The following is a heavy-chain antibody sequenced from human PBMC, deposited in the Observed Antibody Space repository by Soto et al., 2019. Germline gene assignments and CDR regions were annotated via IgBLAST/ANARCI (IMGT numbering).Heavy chain of an antibody. Sequence: GGSLRLSCAASGFTFSSYGMHWVRRAPGKGLEWVAVISYDGSNKYYADSVKGRFTISRDNSKNTLYLQMNSLRAEDTAVYYCAKDNLRYSGSYYPNYYYYYGMDVWGQGTTVTVSS. CDR2: ISYDGSNK. J-gene: IGHJ6*02. V-gene: IGHV3-30*18. D-gene: IGHD1-26*01. CDR1: GFTFSSYG. CDR3: AKDNLRYSGSYYPNYYYYYGMDV.